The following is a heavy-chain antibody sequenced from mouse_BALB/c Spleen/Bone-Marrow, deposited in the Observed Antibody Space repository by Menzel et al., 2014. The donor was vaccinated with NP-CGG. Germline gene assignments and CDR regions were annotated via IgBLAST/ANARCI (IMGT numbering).Heavy chain of an antibody. CDR1: GFNIKDTY. J-gene: IGHJ4*01. Sequence: QLQQSGAELVKPGASVKLSCTASGFNIKDTYMHWVRQRPEQGLEWIGRIDPANGNTKYDPKFQGKATITADTSSNTAYLQLSSLTSEDTAVYYCARWEYYAMDYWGQGTSVTVSS. CDR3: ARWEYYAMDY. CDR2: IDPANGNT. V-gene: IGHV14-3*02. D-gene: IGHD4-1*01.